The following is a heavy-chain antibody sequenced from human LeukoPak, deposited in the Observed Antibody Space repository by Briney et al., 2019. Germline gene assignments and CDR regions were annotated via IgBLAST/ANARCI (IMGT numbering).Heavy chain of an antibody. CDR2: ISSSGSTI. CDR1: GFTFTNYE. D-gene: IGHD4-11*01. V-gene: IGHV3-48*03. Sequence: TGGSLRLSCAASGFTFTNYEVIWVRQAPGKGLEWISYISSSGSTIYYADSVKGRFTMSRDNAKNSVHLQMNSLRAEDTAVYYCARETLYSDYEGNYIDYWGQGTLVTVSS. J-gene: IGHJ4*02. CDR3: ARETLYSDYEGNYIDY.